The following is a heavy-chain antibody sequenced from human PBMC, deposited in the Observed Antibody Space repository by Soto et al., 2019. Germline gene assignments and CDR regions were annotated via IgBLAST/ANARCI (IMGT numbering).Heavy chain of an antibody. J-gene: IGHJ4*02. CDR1: GGTFSSYA. V-gene: IGHV1-69*13. D-gene: IGHD5-12*01. CDR3: ASGNEMATILGRIHREPDPDRYYFDY. CDR2: IIPIFGTA. Sequence: ASVKVSCKASGGTFSSYAISWVRQAPGQGLEWMGGIIPIFGTANYAQKFQGRVTITADESTSTAYMELSSLRSEDTAVYYCASGNEMATILGRIHREPDPDRYYFDYWGQGTLVTVSS.